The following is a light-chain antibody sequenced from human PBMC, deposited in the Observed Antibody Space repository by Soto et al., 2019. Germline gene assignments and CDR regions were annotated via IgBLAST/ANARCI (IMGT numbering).Light chain of an antibody. CDR3: QQSFSTPPT. CDR2: DAS. CDR1: QTISRF. V-gene: IGKV1-39*01. J-gene: IGKJ2*01. Sequence: DIQMTPSPSFLSASVGERVTITCRARQTISRFLNWYQQKPGKAPRFLIYDASTLQSGVPSRFSGSGSGTEFTLTITTLQPEDFATYYCQQSFSTPPTFGQGTKLEIK.